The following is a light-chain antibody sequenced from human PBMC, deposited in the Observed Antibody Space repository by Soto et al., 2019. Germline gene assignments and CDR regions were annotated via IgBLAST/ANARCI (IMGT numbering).Light chain of an antibody. CDR1: QSISSK. V-gene: IGKV3-15*01. CDR2: GAF. Sequence: EIVMTQSPATLSVSPGERATLSCRASQSISSKLAWYQQKPGQAPRLLIYGAFNWATGIPARFSGSGSGTEFTLTISSLQSEDFAVYYCQQYNIWPLTFGGGTMVEIK. J-gene: IGKJ4*01. CDR3: QQYNIWPLT.